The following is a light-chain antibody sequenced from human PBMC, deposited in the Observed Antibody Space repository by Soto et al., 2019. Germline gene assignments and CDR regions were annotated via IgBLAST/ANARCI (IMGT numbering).Light chain of an antibody. CDR3: QQYNSYGT. CDR2: DAS. Sequence: DIQMTQSPSSLSASIGDRVTITCRASQSIRSWLAWYQQKPGKAPKLLIYDASSLESGVPSRFSGSGSGTEFTLTISSLQPDDSATYYCQQYNSYGTFGQGTKVDIK. J-gene: IGKJ1*01. V-gene: IGKV1-5*01. CDR1: QSIRSW.